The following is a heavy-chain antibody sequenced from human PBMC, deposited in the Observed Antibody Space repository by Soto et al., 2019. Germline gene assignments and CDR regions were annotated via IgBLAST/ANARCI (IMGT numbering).Heavy chain of an antibody. CDR1: GYTFTSYG. J-gene: IGHJ6*02. V-gene: IGHV1-18*01. Sequence: ASVKVSCKASGYTFTSYGIGWVRQAPGQGLEWMGWISAYNGNTNYAQKLQGRVTMTTDTSTSTAYMELRSLRSDDTAVYYCARSGHYYYDSSGFPPYYYYGMDVWG. D-gene: IGHD3-22*01. CDR3: ARSGHYYYDSSGFPPYYYYGMDV. CDR2: ISAYNGNT.